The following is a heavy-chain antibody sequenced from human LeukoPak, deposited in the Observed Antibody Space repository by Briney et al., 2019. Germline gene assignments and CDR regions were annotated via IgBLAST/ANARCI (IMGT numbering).Heavy chain of an antibody. Sequence: SETLSLTCTVSVGSISSYYWSWMRQPPGKGLEWIGYIYYSGSTNYNTSLKSRVTISVDNSNNHFSLKLSSVTAADTAVYYCAGVGSRAYYYYGMDVWGQGTTVTVSS. D-gene: IGHD2-15*01. CDR2: IYYSGST. J-gene: IGHJ6*02. CDR1: VGSISSYY. CDR3: AGVGSRAYYYYGMDV. V-gene: IGHV4-59*13.